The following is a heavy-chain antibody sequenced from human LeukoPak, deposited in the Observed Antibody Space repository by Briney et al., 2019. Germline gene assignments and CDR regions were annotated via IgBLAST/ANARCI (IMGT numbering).Heavy chain of an antibody. V-gene: IGHV1-18*01. CDR1: GYTFISYG. J-gene: IGHJ4*02. CDR2: ISAYNGNT. Sequence: GASVKVSCKASGYTFISYGISWVRQAPGQGLEWMGWISAYNGNTNYAQKLQGRVTMTTDTSTSTAYMELRSLRSDDTAVYYCARVDFWSGYWYFDYWGQGTLVTVSS. D-gene: IGHD3-3*01. CDR3: ARVDFWSGYWYFDY.